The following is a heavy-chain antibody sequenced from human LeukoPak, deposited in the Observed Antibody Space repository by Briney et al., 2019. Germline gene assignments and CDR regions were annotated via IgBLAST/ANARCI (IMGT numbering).Heavy chain of an antibody. D-gene: IGHD6-13*01. CDR1: GGSISSYY. V-gene: IGHV4-59*01. J-gene: IGHJ4*02. CDR3: ARFIAAPYYFDY. CDR2: IYYSGST. Sequence: SETLSLTCTVSGGSISSYYRSWIRQPPGKGLEWIGYIYYSGSTNYNPSLKSRVTISVDTSKNQFSLRLSSVTAADTAVYYCARFIAAPYYFDYWGRGTLVTVSS.